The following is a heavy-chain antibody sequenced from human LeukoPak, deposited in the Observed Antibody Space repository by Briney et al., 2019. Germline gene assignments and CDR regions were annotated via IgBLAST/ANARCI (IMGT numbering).Heavy chain of an antibody. D-gene: IGHD3-22*01. Sequence: PGGSLRLSCAASGFTFSSYGMDWVRQAPDKGLEWLAFMRYDGDEKYYADSVKGRFTISRDNSKNTLYLQMSSLRAEDTAVYYCAREPGPSGYYDYWGQGTLVTVSS. CDR2: MRYDGDEK. CDR3: AREPGPSGYYDY. J-gene: IGHJ4*02. CDR1: GFTFSSYG. V-gene: IGHV3-30*02.